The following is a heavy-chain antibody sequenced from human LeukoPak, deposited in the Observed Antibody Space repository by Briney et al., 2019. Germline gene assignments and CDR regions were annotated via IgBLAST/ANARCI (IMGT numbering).Heavy chain of an antibody. Sequence: ASVKVSCKASGYTFTSYDINWVRQATGQGLEWMGWMNPNSGNTGYAQKSQGRVTMTRNTSISTAYMELSSLRSEDTAVYYCARVLSRGFGELLPGGYGMDVWGQGTTVTVSS. CDR3: ARVLSRGFGELLPGGYGMDV. CDR1: GYTFTSYD. V-gene: IGHV1-8*01. D-gene: IGHD3-10*01. J-gene: IGHJ6*02. CDR2: MNPNSGNT.